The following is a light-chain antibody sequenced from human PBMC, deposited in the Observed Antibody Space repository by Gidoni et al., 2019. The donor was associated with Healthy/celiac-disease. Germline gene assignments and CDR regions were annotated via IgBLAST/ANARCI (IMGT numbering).Light chain of an antibody. J-gene: IGKJ1*01. CDR3: QQYNRYPRT. V-gene: IGKV1-5*01. Sequence: DIQMTQSPSTLSASVGDRVTITCRASQSISSWLAWYQQKPGKAPKLLIYDASSLERGVPSRFSGRGSGPEFTLPISSLQPDDFATYYCQQYNRYPRTFGQGTKVEIK. CDR1: QSISSW. CDR2: DAS.